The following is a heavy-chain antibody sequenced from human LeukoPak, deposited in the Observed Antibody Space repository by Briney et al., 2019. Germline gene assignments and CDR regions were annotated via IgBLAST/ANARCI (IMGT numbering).Heavy chain of an antibody. CDR1: GYTFTSYY. V-gene: IGHV1-46*01. D-gene: IGHD3-10*01. Sequence: ASVKVSCKASGYTFTSYYIHWVRQAPGQGLEWMGIINPSDGSTRYAQKFQGRVTMTRDTSTSTVYMELSSLRSEDTAVYYCARDRTHRGYYFDYWGQGTLVTVSS. J-gene: IGHJ4*02. CDR2: INPSDGST. CDR3: ARDRTHRGYYFDY.